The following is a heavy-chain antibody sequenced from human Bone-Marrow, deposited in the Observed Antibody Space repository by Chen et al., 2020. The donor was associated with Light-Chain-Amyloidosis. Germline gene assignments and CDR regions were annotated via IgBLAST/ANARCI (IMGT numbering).Heavy chain of an antibody. CDR3: TTQGVITGMRY. CDR2: INSDGSST. Sequence: EVQLVESGGGLVQPGGSLRLSCAASGFTFSSYWIHWVRQAPGMGLVWVSRINSDGSSTSYADSVKGRFTISRDNAKNTLYLQMSSLRAEDTAVYYCTTQGVITGMRYWGQGTLVTVSS. D-gene: IGHD1-20*01. J-gene: IGHJ4*02. V-gene: IGHV3-74*01. CDR1: GFTFSSYW.